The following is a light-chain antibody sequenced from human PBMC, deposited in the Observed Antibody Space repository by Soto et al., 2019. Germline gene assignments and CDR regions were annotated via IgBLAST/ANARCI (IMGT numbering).Light chain of an antibody. Sequence: DVVMTQSPLSLPVTLGQPASISCRSSESLVHDDGNTYLNWFQQRPGQSPRRLIYKVSNRGSGVSDRFSGSGSGSNFTLKISRVEAEDPVVYYCMQGTHWPPTFGQGTKV. CDR2: KVS. CDR1: ESLVHDDGNTY. V-gene: IGKV2-30*02. CDR3: MQGTHWPPT. J-gene: IGKJ1*01.